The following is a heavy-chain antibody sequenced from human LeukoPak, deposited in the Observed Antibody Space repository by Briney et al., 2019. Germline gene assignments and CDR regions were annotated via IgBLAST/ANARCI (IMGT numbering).Heavy chain of an antibody. Sequence: PSETLSLTCAVSGGSISSGGYSWSWIRQPPGKGLEWIGYIYYSGSTYYNPSLKSRVTISVDTSKNQFSLKLSSVTAADTAVYYCARGLPGHTAFDIWGQGTMVTVSS. D-gene: IGHD3-16*01. CDR2: IYYSGST. CDR3: ARGLPGHTAFDI. CDR1: GGSISSGGYS. V-gene: IGHV4-30-4*07. J-gene: IGHJ3*02.